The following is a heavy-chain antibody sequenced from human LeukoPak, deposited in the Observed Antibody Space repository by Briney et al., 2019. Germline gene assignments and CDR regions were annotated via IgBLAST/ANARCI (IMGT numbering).Heavy chain of an antibody. CDR2: INPKSGGT. CDR1: GYIFTGHY. V-gene: IGHV1-2*02. D-gene: IGHD1-26*01. J-gene: IGHJ1*01. CDR3: ARDVGTYLS. Sequence: ASVKVSCKGSGYIFTGHYMHWVRQVPGQGHEWLGWINPKSGGTKYAQKFQGRVTMTSGTPISTVYMELSGLKSDDSAMYYCARDVGTYLSWGQGTLVTVSA.